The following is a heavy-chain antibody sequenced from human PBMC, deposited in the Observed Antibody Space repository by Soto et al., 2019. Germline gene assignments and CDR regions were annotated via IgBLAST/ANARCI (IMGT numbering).Heavy chain of an antibody. D-gene: IGHD2-15*01. CDR2: ISYDGNKK. CDR3: AKDEVLVEVVARDYYGMDV. V-gene: IGHV3-30*18. J-gene: IGHJ6*02. CDR1: GFTCSSYG. Sequence: QVHLVESGGGVVQPGRSLRLSCAASGFTCSSYGMHWVRQAPGKGLEWVAVISYDGNKKYYADSVKGRFTISRDNSKNTLYLQMNSLRVEDTAVYYCAKDEVLVEVVARDYYGMDVWGQGTTVTVSS.